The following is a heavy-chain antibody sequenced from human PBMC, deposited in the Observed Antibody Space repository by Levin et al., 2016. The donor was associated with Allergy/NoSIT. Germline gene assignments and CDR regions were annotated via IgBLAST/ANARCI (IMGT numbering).Heavy chain of an antibody. CDR3: ARNWYFDY. Sequence: GESLKISCAASGFTVSSNYMSWVRQAPGKGLEWVSVMYSGGTTDYADSAQGRFTISRDNSKNTLDLQMNSLRAEDTAVYYCARNWYFDYWGQGTLVTVSS. CDR2: MYSGGTT. J-gene: IGHJ4*02. V-gene: IGHV3-53*01. CDR1: GFTVSSNY.